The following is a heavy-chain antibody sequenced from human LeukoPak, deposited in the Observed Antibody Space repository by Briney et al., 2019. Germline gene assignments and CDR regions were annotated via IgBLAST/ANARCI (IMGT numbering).Heavy chain of an antibody. D-gene: IGHD3-16*01. CDR1: GFTFSSYA. CDR3: AKDTSLGVWGTFDY. V-gene: IGHV3-23*01. CDR2: ISGSGGST. J-gene: IGHJ4*02. Sequence: GGSLRLSCAASGFTFSSYAMSWVRQAPGKALEWVSAISGSGGSTYYADSVKGRFTISRDNSKNTLYLQMNSLRAEDTAVYYCAKDTSLGVWGTFDYWGQGTLVTVSS.